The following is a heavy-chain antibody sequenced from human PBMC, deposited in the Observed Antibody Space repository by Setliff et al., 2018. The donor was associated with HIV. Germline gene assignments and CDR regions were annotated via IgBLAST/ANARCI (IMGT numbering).Heavy chain of an antibody. V-gene: IGHV4-59*11. CDR1: GGSMSSHY. Sequence: PSETLSLTCTVSGGSMSSHYWSWIRQPPGKGLEWIGYIYYSGNTNYNPSLKSRVTMSVDTSNNQFSLELSSVTAADTAVYYCARKSTLRYYYGSGSLDAFDIWGQGTKVTVSS. CDR2: IYYSGNT. D-gene: IGHD3-10*01. J-gene: IGHJ3*02. CDR3: ARKSTLRYYYGSGSLDAFDI.